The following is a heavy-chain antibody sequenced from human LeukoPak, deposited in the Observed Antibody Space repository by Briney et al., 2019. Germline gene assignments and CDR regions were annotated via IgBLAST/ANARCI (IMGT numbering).Heavy chain of an antibody. J-gene: IGHJ6*02. CDR3: ARALESVGPTGYYYYGMDV. CDR2: IIPIFGTA. CDR1: GGTFSSYA. V-gene: IGHV1-69*13. Sequence: SVKVSCKAFGGTFSSYAISWVRQAPGQGLEWMGGIIPIFGTANYAQKFQGRVTITADESTSTAYMELSSLRSEDTAVYYCARALESVGPTGYYYYGMDVWGQGTTVTVSS. D-gene: IGHD1-1*01.